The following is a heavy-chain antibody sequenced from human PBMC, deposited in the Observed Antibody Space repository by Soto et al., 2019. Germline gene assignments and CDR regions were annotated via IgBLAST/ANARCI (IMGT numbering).Heavy chain of an antibody. Sequence: GSLRLSCAASGFTFSHYAMYWVRPAPGKGLEWVADISYDGRNKYYPDAVKGRFTISRDYSENTLYLQMNSLRAEDTAVYYCASGSPPDYWGQGTLVTVSS. J-gene: IGHJ4*02. CDR1: GFTFSHYA. D-gene: IGHD1-26*01. V-gene: IGHV3-30*04. CDR3: ASGSPPDY. CDR2: ISYDGRNK.